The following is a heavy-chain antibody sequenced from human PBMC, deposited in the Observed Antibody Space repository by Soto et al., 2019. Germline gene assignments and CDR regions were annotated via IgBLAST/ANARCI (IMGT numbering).Heavy chain of an antibody. V-gene: IGHV4-34*01. D-gene: IGHD3-3*01. CDR1: GGSFSGYY. J-gene: IGHJ5*02. Sequence: SETLSLTCAVYGGSFSGYYGSWIRQTQGKGLEWIGEINHSGSTNYNPSLKSRVTISVDTSKNQFSLKLSSVTAADTAVYYCASNPYYDFWSGYYNTWFDPWGQGTLVTVSS. CDR3: ASNPYYDFWSGYYNTWFDP. CDR2: INHSGST.